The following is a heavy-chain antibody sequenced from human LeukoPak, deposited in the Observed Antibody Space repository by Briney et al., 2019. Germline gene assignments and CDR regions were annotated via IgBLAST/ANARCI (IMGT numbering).Heavy chain of an antibody. Sequence: GASVKVSCKASGYTFTSYYMHWVRQAPGQGLEWMGIINPSGGSTSYAQKFQGRVTMTRDTSTSTVYMELSSLRSEDTAVYYCARWMYGSGSPDDAFGIWGQGTMVTVSS. V-gene: IGHV1-46*01. J-gene: IGHJ3*02. D-gene: IGHD3-10*01. CDR3: ARWMYGSGSPDDAFGI. CDR2: INPSGGST. CDR1: GYTFTSYY.